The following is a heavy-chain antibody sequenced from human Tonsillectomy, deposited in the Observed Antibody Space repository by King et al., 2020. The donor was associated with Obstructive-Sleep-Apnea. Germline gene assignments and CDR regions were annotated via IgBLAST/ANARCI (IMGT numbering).Heavy chain of an antibody. J-gene: IGHJ4*02. V-gene: IGHV4-59*08. D-gene: IGHD3-22*01. CDR3: ASHGGYYYPFDY. CDR1: GGSISNYY. Sequence: VQLQESGPGLVKPSETLSLTCTVSGGSISNYYWSWNRQPPGKGLDWIGYIYYSGSTDYNPSLKSRVTISSDTSQNQVSLKLSSVTAADTAVYYCASHGGYYYPFDYWGQGTLVTVSS. CDR2: IYYSGST.